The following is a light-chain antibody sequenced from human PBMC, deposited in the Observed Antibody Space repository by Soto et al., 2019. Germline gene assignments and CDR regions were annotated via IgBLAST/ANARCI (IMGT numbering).Light chain of an antibody. CDR2: DAS. Sequence: FLTQSPSPLSLSPWKRARLSCMASQSVSSYLAWDQQKLGQAPRLLIYDASNRATGIPARFSGSGSGTDFTLTISSLEPEDFAVYYCQQRSNWPRTFGQGTKV. J-gene: IGKJ1*01. V-gene: IGKV3-11*01. CDR3: QQRSNWPRT. CDR1: QSVSSY.